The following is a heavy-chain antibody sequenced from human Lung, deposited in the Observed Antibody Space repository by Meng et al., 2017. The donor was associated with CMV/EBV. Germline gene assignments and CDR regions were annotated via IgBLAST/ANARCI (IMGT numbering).Heavy chain of an antibody. Sequence: GGSXRLXCAASAFTFSSYEMNWVRQAPGKGLEWVSYITSFGSTIHYADSVKGRFTISRDNAKNLLFLQMNSLRAEDTGVYYRAREDYGSGSLSDWGKGTLVTVSS. V-gene: IGHV3-48*03. CDR2: ITSFGSTI. CDR1: AFTFSSYE. D-gene: IGHD3-10*01. CDR3: AREDYGSGSLSD. J-gene: IGHJ4*02.